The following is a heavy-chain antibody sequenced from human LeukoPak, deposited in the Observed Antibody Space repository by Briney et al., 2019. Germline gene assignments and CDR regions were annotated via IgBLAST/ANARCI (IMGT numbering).Heavy chain of an antibody. D-gene: IGHD3-3*01. CDR2: IDPSDSDT. Sequence: GESLKISCKVSVTSVASYWIGWGRQMPGKGLEWMGIIDPSDSDTRYSPSFQGQITISADKSIRTAYLQWSSLKASDTAIYYCARFRSGYSDYWGQGTLVTVSS. CDR1: VTSVASYW. J-gene: IGHJ4*02. V-gene: IGHV5-51*01. CDR3: ARFRSGYSDY.